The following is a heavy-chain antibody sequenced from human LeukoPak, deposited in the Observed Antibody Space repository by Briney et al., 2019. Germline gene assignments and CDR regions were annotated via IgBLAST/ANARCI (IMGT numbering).Heavy chain of an antibody. Sequence: SGTLSLTCAVSGGSISSSNWWSWVRQPPGKGLEWIGEIYHSGSTNYNPSLKSRVTISVDKSKNQFSLKLSSVTAADTAVYYCARQGHGDYFYYYGMDVWGQGTTVTVSS. CDR1: GGSISSSNW. CDR2: IYHSGST. D-gene: IGHD4-17*01. V-gene: IGHV4-4*02. J-gene: IGHJ6*02. CDR3: ARQGHGDYFYYYGMDV.